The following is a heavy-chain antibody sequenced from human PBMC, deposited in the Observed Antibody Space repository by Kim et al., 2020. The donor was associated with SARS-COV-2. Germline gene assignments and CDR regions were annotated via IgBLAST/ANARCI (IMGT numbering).Heavy chain of an antibody. Sequence: GGSLRLSCAASGFTFSSYSMNWVRQAPGKGLEWVSSISSSSSYIYYADSVKGRFTISRDNAKNSLYLQMNSLRAEDTAVYYCARDFPTAYSSSWYGNYFDYWGQGTLVTVSS. V-gene: IGHV3-21*01. CDR3: ARDFPTAYSSSWYGNYFDY. CDR1: GFTFSSYS. CDR2: ISSSSSYI. D-gene: IGHD6-13*01. J-gene: IGHJ4*02.